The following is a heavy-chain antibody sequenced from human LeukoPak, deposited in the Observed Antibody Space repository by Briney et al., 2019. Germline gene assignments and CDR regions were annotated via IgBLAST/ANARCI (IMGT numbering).Heavy chain of an antibody. CDR1: GFTFSKNA. CDR3: AAIAAAGIYGY. Sequence: GGSLRLSCAASGFTFSKNAMHWVRQAPGKGLEWVAVISVDGRDLYHADSVKGRFTISRDNSKNTLYLQMTSLRADDTAVYYCAAIAAAGIYGYWGQGTLVTVSS. J-gene: IGHJ4*02. D-gene: IGHD6-13*01. CDR2: ISVDGRDL. V-gene: IGHV3-30*04.